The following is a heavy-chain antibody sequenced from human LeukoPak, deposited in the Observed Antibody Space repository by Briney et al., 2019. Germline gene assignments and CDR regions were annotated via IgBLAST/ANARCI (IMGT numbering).Heavy chain of an antibody. Sequence: GGSLRLSCAASGFTFSSYGMNWVRQAPGQGLKWVANIKQDGSAKYYVDSVKGRFTISRDNAKNSLYLQMNSLGAEDTAVDYCARVLYSGRAFDIWGQGTMVTVSS. D-gene: IGHD5-18*01. CDR1: GFTFSSYG. J-gene: IGHJ3*02. V-gene: IGHV3-7*05. CDR2: IKQDGSAK. CDR3: ARVLYSGRAFDI.